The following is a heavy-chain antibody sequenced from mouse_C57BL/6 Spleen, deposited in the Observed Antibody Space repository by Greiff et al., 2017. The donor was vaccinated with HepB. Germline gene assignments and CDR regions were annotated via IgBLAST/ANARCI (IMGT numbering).Heavy chain of an antibody. CDR3: TRSANYSGSSYWWYFDV. J-gene: IGHJ1*03. D-gene: IGHD1-1*01. CDR1: GYTFTDYE. CDR2: IDPETGGT. V-gene: IGHV1-15*01. Sequence: VQLQQSGAELVRPGASVTLSCKASGYTFTDYEMHWVKQTPVHGLEWIGAIDPETGGTAYNQKFKGKAILTADKSSSTAYMELRSLTSEDSAVYYCTRSANYSGSSYWWYFDVWGTGTTVTVSS.